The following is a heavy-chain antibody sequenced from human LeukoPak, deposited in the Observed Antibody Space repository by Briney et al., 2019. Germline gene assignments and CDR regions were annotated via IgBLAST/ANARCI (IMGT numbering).Heavy chain of an antibody. V-gene: IGHV1-69*04. CDR2: IIPILGIA. CDR3: ARDPDTAMVMRAVADY. Sequence: ASAKVSCKASGYTFTSYGISWVRQAPGQGLEWMGRIIPILGIANYAQKFQGRVTITADKSTSTAYMELSSLRSEDTAVYYCARDPDTAMVMRAVADYWGQGTLVTVSS. D-gene: IGHD5-18*01. J-gene: IGHJ4*02. CDR1: GYTFTSYG.